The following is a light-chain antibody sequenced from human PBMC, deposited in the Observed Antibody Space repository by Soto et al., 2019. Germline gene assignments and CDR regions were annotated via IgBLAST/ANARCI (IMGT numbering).Light chain of an antibody. Sequence: ELVLTQSPATLSVSPGERATLSCRASQGVGSTLGWYQQAPGQAPRLLIYDASTRATGIPARFSGDGSGTEFTLTIISLQSGDIAVDYCQHYKTWPLSCGGGTRVEL. J-gene: IGKJ4*01. CDR1: QGVGST. CDR3: QHYKTWPLS. V-gene: IGKV3-15*01. CDR2: DAS.